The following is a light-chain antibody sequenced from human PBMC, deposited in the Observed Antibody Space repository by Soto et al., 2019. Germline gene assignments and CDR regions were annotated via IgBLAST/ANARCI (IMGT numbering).Light chain of an antibody. J-gene: IGLJ3*02. CDR3: QTWGTGIWV. CDR1: SGHSSYA. V-gene: IGLV4-69*01. CDR2: LNSDGSH. Sequence: QLVLTQSPSASASLGASVKLTCTLSSGHSSYAIAWHQQQPEKGPRYLMKLNSDGSHSKGEGIPDRFSGSSSGAERYLTISSLQSEDEAAYYCQTWGTGIWVFGGGTKLTVL.